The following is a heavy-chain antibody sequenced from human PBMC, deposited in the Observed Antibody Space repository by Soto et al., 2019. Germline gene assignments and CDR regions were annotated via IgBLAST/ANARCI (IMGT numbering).Heavy chain of an antibody. D-gene: IGHD3-16*01. J-gene: IGHJ4*02. CDR2: ISDSGVNT. V-gene: IGHV3-23*01. CDR1: GFLSSNYA. Sequence: PGGSLRLSCAASGFLSSNYAMGWVRQAPGTGLEWVSAISDSGVNTYYADSVKGRFTISRDNSKNALYLEMKSLRAGDTAVYYCIKEARGHSYASLWGQGTPVSLSS. CDR3: IKEARGHSYASL.